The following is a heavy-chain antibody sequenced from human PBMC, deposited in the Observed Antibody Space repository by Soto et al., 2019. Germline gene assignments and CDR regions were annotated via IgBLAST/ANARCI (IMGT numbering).Heavy chain of an antibody. CDR1: GYSFTAYF. V-gene: IGHV1-46*01. CDR3: ARAPYSSSSFFFDY. CDR2: VHPSGGNT. D-gene: IGHD6-6*01. J-gene: IGHJ4*02. Sequence: GAPVKVSCKASGYSFTAYFMHWVLQAPGQGFEWMGIVHPSGGNTNYAQKFQGRVTMTWDTSTTTVYMELSSLRSDDTAVYYCARAPYSSSSFFFDYWGQGTPVTVS.